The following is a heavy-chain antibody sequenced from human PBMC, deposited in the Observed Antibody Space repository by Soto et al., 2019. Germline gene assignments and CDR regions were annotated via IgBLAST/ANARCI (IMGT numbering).Heavy chain of an antibody. J-gene: IGHJ5*02. V-gene: IGHV3-23*01. Sequence: GGSLRLSCAASGVTVRSYDMSGVRRAPGKGLEWVSAISGSGGSTYYADSVKGRFTISRDNSKNTLYLQMNSLRAEDTAVYYCAKDGNPIPYLTGYYRLGWFDPWGQGTLVTVSS. CDR1: GVTVRSYD. CDR3: AKDGNPIPYLTGYYRLGWFDP. CDR2: ISGSGGST. D-gene: IGHD3-9*01.